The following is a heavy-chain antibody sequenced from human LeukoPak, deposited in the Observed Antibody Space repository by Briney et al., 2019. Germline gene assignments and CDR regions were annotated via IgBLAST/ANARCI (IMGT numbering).Heavy chain of an antibody. V-gene: IGHV3-53*01. Sequence: PGGSLRLSCAASGFTVSSNYMTWVRQAPGKGLEWVSVIYAGGSTYYADSVKGRFTISRDNSKNTPYLLMNNLRAEDTAVYYCARAQRGDYMDVWGKGTTVTISS. CDR2: IYAGGST. J-gene: IGHJ6*03. CDR1: GFTVSSNY. D-gene: IGHD6-25*01. CDR3: ARAQRGDYMDV.